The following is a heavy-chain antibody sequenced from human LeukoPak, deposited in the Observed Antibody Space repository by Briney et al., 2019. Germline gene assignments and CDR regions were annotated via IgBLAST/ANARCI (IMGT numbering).Heavy chain of an antibody. CDR2: ISWNSGSI. Sequence: GGSLRLSCAASGFTFDDYAMHWVRQAPGKGLEWVSGISWNSGSIGYADSVKGRFTISRDNAKNSLYLQMNSLRAEDTALYYCAKDPGYSSGWRFFDYWGQGTLVTVSS. CDR3: AKDPGYSSGWRFFDY. J-gene: IGHJ4*02. D-gene: IGHD6-19*01. V-gene: IGHV3-9*01. CDR1: GFTFDDYA.